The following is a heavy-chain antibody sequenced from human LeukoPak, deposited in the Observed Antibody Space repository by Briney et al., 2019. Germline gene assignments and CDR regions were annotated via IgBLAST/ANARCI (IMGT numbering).Heavy chain of an antibody. D-gene: IGHD3-10*01. CDR3: ARHGKGFGSGSYYNQLNWFDP. V-gene: IGHV4-38-2*01. CDR2: IYHSGST. J-gene: IGHJ5*02. Sequence: SETLSLTCAVSGYSISSGYYWGWIRPPPGKGLEWIGSIYHSGSTYYNPSLKSRVPISVDTSKNQFSLKLSSVTAADTAVYYCARHGKGFGSGSYYNQLNWFDPWGQGTLVTVSS. CDR1: GYSISSGYY.